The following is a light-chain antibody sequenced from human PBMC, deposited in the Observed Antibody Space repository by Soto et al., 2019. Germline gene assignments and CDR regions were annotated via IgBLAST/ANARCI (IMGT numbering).Light chain of an antibody. CDR1: QSIASY. Sequence: DIQMTQSPSSLSASVGDRVTITCRASQSIASYLNWYQQKPGKAPRLLIFATSNLQSGVPSRFSGSGSGTHFTLSISSLQPEDCATYYCQQTRTVHPEWTSGQGTKVDIK. CDR2: ATS. CDR3: QQTRTVHPEWT. V-gene: IGKV1-39*01. J-gene: IGKJ1*01.